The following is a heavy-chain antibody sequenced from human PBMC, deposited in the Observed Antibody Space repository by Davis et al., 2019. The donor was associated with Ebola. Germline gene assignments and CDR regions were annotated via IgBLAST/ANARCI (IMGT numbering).Heavy chain of an antibody. CDR2: IYSGGST. Sequence: GESLKISCAASGFTFSSYGMHWVRQAPGKGLEWVSVIYSGGSTYYADSVKGRFTISRDNSKNTLYLQMNSLRAEDTAVYYCNFGVGNDYWGQGTLVTVSS. V-gene: IGHV3-NL1*01. CDR1: GFTFSSYG. CDR3: NFGVGNDY. J-gene: IGHJ4*02. D-gene: IGHD3-10*01.